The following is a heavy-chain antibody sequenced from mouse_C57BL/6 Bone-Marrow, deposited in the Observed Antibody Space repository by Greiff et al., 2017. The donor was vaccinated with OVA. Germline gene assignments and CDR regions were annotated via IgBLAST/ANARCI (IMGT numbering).Heavy chain of an antibody. CDR3: ARDYYGSSYDWYFDV. D-gene: IGHD1-1*01. V-gene: IGHV7-1*01. Sequence: EVKVVESGGGLVQSGRSLRLSCATSGFTFSDFYMEWVRQAPGKGLEWIAASRNKANDYTTEYSASVKGRFIVSRDTSQSILYLQMNALRAEDTAIYYCARDYYGSSYDWYFDVWGTGTTVTVSS. CDR2: SRNKANDYTT. J-gene: IGHJ1*03. CDR1: GFTFSDFY.